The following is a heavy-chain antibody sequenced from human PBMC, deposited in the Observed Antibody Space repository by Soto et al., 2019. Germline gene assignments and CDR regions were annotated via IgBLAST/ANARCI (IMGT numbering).Heavy chain of an antibody. CDR1: GFTFTSSA. Sequence: GASVKVSCKASGFTFTSSAVQWVRQARGQRLEWIGWIVVGSGNTNYAQKFQERVTITRDMSTSTAYMELSSLRSEDTAVYYCAADRGDYDTYYYYGMDVWGQGTTVTVS. CDR3: AADRGDYDTYYYYGMDV. CDR2: IVVGSGNT. D-gene: IGHD4-17*01. J-gene: IGHJ6*02. V-gene: IGHV1-58*01.